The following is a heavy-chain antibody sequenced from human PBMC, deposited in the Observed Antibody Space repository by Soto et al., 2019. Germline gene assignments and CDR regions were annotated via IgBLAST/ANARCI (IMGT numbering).Heavy chain of an antibody. CDR1: SSGGYY. V-gene: IGHV4-61*08. CDR3: ARTGIMITFGGVIVNWFDP. CDR2: IYYSGST. D-gene: IGHD3-16*02. J-gene: IGHJ5*02. Sequence: SSGGYYWSWIRQPPGKGLEWIGYIYYSGSTNYNPSLKSRVTISVDTSKNQFSLKLSSVTAADTAVYYCARTGIMITFGGVIVNWFDPWGQGTLVTVSS.